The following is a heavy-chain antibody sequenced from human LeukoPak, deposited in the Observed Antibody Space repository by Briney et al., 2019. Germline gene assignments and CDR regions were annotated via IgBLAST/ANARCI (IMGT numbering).Heavy chain of an antibody. J-gene: IGHJ4*02. D-gene: IGHD3-10*01. CDR2: IYYSGST. CDR1: GGSISSYY. Sequence: PSETLSLTCTVSGGSISSYYWSWIRQPPGKGLEWIVYIYYSGSTNYNPSLKSRVTISVDMSKNQFSLKLSSVPAADTAVYYCARLLYSMVRGEYYFDYWGQGTLVTVSS. CDR3: ARLLYSMVRGEYYFDY. V-gene: IGHV4-59*08.